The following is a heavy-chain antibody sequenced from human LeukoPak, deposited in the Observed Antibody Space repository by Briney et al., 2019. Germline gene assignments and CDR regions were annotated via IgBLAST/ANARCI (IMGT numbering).Heavy chain of an antibody. CDR3: ARDYYDSSGYYGGVD. CDR2: INPNSGGT. CDR1: GYTFTGYY. V-gene: IGHV1-2*02. Sequence: ASVKVSCKAAGYTFTGYYMHWVRQDPGQGLEWMGWINPNSGGTNYAQKFQGRVTMTRDTSISTAYMELSRLRSDDTAVYYCARDYYDSSGYYGGVDWGQGTLVTVSS. D-gene: IGHD3-22*01. J-gene: IGHJ4*02.